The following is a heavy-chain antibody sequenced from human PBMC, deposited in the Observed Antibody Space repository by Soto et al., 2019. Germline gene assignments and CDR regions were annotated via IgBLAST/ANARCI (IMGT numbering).Heavy chain of an antibody. V-gene: IGHV4-59*01. J-gene: IGHJ4*02. CDR1: GASISSYY. CDR3: ARDTTPSL. D-gene: IGHD1-1*01. CDR2: VYYSGST. Sequence: SETLSLTCTVSGASISSYYWSWIRQPPGKGLEWIGYVYYSGSTNYNPSLKSRVTISVDTSKNQFSLKLSSVTAADTAMYYCARDTTPSLWGQGTLVT.